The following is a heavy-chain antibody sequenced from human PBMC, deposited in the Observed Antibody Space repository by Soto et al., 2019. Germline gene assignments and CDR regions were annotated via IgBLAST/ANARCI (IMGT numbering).Heavy chain of an antibody. CDR2: TYYSAGT. Sequence: GKTSETLALTCNVSGGSVGSSSYYWGWIRQAPGKGLEWIVSTYYSAGTYYNPSLKSRVTTSLDASKNQFSLTVTSVTAADTAIYYCARHASRGYSSSWYFEDWGQGTPVTVSS. J-gene: IGHJ4*02. D-gene: IGHD6-13*01. CDR1: GGSVGSSSYY. CDR3: ARHASRGYSSSWYFED. V-gene: IGHV4-39*01.